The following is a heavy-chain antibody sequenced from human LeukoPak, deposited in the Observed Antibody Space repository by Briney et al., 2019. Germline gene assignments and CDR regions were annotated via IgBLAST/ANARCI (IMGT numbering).Heavy chain of an antibody. CDR2: TYYRSKWYN. V-gene: IGHV6-1*01. Sequence: SQTLSLTCAISGDSVSSNSAAWTWIRQSPSRGLEWLGSTYYRSKWYNDYAVSVKSRITINPDTSKNQFSLQLNSVTPEDTAVYYCARERISYSSSHDAFDIWGQGTMVTVSS. CDR1: GDSVSSNSAA. J-gene: IGHJ3*02. CDR3: ARERISYSSSHDAFDI. D-gene: IGHD6-13*01.